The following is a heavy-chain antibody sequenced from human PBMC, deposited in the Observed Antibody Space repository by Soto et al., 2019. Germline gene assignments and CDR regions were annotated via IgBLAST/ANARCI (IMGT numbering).Heavy chain of an antibody. J-gene: IGHJ4*02. D-gene: IGHD2-15*01. Sequence: PVGSLRLSCAASGFTFSSYATGWVRQGPGKGLEWVAVVSIGGSTHYADSVRGRFTISRDNSKNTLSLQMNSLTAEDTAVYFCAKRRGAGGHFDYWGQGALVTVSS. CDR2: VSIGGST. V-gene: IGHV3-23*01. CDR3: AKRRGAGGHFDY. CDR1: GFTFSSYA.